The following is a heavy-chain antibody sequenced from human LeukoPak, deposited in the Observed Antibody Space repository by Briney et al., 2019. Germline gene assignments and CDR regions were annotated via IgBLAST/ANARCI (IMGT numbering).Heavy chain of an antibody. V-gene: IGHV4-34*01. CDR3: ARVTPGDSSGYYYVHFDY. J-gene: IGHJ4*02. CDR1: GGSFSGYY. CDR2: INHSGST. Sequence: PSETLSPTCAVYGGSFSGYYWSWIRQPPGKGLEWIGEINHSGSTNYNPSLKSRVTISVDTSKNQFSLKLSSVTAADTAVYYCARVTPGDSSGYYYVHFDYWGQGTLVTVSS. D-gene: IGHD3-22*01.